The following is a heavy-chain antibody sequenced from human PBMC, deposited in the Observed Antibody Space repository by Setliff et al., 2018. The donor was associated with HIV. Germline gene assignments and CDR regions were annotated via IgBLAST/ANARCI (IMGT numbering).Heavy chain of an antibody. J-gene: IGHJ5*02. D-gene: IGHD3-10*01. CDR2: ISYTGST. Sequence: PSETMSLTCNVSGASISGYYWSWTRQPPGKGLELIGYISYTGSTNYNPSLKSRVTISVDRSKNQFSLKLNSMTAADTAFYYFARGNTPSISIIRGSAWLDPWGQGALVTVSS. CDR3: ARGNTPSISIIRGSAWLDP. V-gene: IGHV4-59*12. CDR1: GASISGYY.